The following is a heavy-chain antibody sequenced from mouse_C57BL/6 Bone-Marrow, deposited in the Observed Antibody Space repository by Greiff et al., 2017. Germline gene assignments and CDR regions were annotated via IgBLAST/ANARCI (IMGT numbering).Heavy chain of an antibody. D-gene: IGHD2-1*01. CDR3: ARVGNYNYYAVDY. V-gene: IGHV1-81*01. CDR2: IYPRSGNT. Sequence: QVQLKQSGAELARPGASVKLSCKASGYTFTSYGISWVKQRTGQGLEWIGEIYPRSGNTYYNEKFKGKATLTADKSSSTAYMELRSLTSEDSAVYFCARVGNYNYYAVDYWGQGTSVTVSS. CDR1: GYTFTSYG. J-gene: IGHJ4*01.